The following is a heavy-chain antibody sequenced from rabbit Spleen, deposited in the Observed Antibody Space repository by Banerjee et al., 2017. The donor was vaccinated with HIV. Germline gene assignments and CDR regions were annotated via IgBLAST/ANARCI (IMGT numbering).Heavy chain of an antibody. V-gene: IGHV1S40*01. CDR1: GFSFSSSYW. CDR3: GRVAGTILNGIGL. D-gene: IGHD4-1*01. CDR2: IDTGSSGFT. Sequence: QSLEESGGDLVKPGASLTLTCTASGFSFSSSYWICWVRQAPGKGLEWIACIDTGSSGFTYFATWAKGRFTCSKTSSTTVTLQMTSVTAADTATYFCGRVAGTILNGIGLWGQGTLVTVS. J-gene: IGHJ4*01.